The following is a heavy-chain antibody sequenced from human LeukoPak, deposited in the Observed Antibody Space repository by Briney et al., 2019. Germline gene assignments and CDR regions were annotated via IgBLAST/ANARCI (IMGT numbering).Heavy chain of an antibody. CDR1: GYTFTSYG. CDR3: ARGNYDILTGYSPGGY. V-gene: IGHV1-18*01. Sequence: ASVKVSCKASGYTFTSYGISWVRQAPGQGLEWMGWISAYNGNTNYAQKLQGRVTMTTDTSTSTAYMELRSLRSDDTAVYYCARGNYDILTGYSPGGYWGQGTLVTVSS. D-gene: IGHD3-9*01. CDR2: ISAYNGNT. J-gene: IGHJ4*02.